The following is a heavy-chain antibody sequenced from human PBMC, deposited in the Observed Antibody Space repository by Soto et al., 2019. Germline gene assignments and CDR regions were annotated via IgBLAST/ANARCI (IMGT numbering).Heavy chain of an antibody. CDR2: ISSNGVGT. CDR1: GFTLSGYA. V-gene: IGHV3-64*01. D-gene: IGHD6-6*01. Sequence: GGSLRLSCAASGFTLSGYAMDWVRQAPGKGLEYVSGISSNGVGTYYANSVQGRFTISRDNSKNTVYLQMGSLRPEDVAVYYCARRARPDFYYMDVWGKGTTVTVSS. J-gene: IGHJ6*03. CDR3: ARRARPDFYYMDV.